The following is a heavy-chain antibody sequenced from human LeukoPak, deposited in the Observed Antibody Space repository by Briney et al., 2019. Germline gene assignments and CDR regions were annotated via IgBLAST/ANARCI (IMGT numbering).Heavy chain of an antibody. CDR3: ARGRPSHFDY. CDR1: GFTFSGHS. CDR2: ISSNSSTI. V-gene: IGHV3-48*02. J-gene: IGHJ4*02. Sequence: GGSLRLSCAASGFTFSGHSMNWVRQAPGKGLEWVSYISSNSSTIYYADSVKGRFTISRDNAKNSLYLQMHSLRDEDTAVYYCARGRPSHFDYWGQGTLVTVSS.